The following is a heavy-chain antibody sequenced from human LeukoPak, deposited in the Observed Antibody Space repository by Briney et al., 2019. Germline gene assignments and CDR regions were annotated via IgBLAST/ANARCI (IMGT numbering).Heavy chain of an antibody. J-gene: IGHJ4*02. CDR3: ARLVGTTTPGVDY. CDR1: GFTFRSYW. Sequence: SGGSLRLSCAASGFTFRSYWMDWVPHAPGQGLVWVSHIKSDGSITNYADSVKGRFTISRDNAKNTLYLQMNSLRAEDTAVYYCARLVGTTTPGVDYWGQGTLVTVSS. V-gene: IGHV3-74*01. D-gene: IGHD1-26*01. CDR2: IKSDGSIT.